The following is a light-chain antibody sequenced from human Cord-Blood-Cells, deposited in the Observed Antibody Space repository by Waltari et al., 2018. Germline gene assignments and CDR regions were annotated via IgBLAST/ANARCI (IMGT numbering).Light chain of an antibody. CDR3: IQALQTPPMYT. V-gene: IGKV2-28*01. CDR2: LGS. Sequence: DIVMTQSPLSLPVTPGEPASISCRSSQSLLHSNGYNYLDWYLQKPGQSPQLLIYLGSSRASGVPDRFSGSGSGTDFTLKFSRVEAEDVGVYYCIQALQTPPMYTFGQGTKLEIK. CDR1: QSLLHSNGYNY. J-gene: IGKJ2*01.